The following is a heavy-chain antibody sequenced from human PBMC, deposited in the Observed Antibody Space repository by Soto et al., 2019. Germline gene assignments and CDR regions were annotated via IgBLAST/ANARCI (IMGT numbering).Heavy chain of an antibody. CDR1: VFSFSVYG. CDR3: AARAQGATEVR. V-gene: IGHV3-33*01. D-gene: IGHD2-15*01. Sequence: PGGSLRLSCETSVFSFSVYGMHCVRHSPGKWLEWVAVIWYDASKQFYAASVEGRFTISRDNSKAILYLQMNSLRAEDTAVYYCAARAQGATEVRWGQGTLVIVS. J-gene: IGHJ4*02. CDR2: IWYDASKQ.